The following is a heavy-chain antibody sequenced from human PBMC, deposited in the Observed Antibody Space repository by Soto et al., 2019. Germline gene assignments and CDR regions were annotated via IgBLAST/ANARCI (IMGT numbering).Heavy chain of an antibody. D-gene: IGHD6-19*01. CDR1: GFNFSSYG. J-gene: IGHJ4*02. CDR2: ISYDGSNK. V-gene: IGHV3-30*18. CDR3: AKGSGYSSGWRYYFDY. Sequence: GGSLRLSCVGSGFNFSSYGMHWVRQAPGKGLEWVAVISYDGSNKYYADSVKGRFTISRGNSKNTLYLQMNSLRAEDTAVYYCAKGSGYSSGWRYYFDYWGQGTLVTVSS.